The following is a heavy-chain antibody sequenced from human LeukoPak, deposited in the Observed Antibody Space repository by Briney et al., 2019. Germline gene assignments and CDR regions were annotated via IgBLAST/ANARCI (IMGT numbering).Heavy chain of an antibody. D-gene: IGHD3-10*01. Sequence: ASVKVSCKSSGYTSTGYYMHWVRQAPGQGLEWMGWINPNSGGTNYAQKFQGRVTMTRDTSISTAYMELSRLRSDDTAVYYCARTGYHYASGLDPWGQGTLVTVSS. J-gene: IGHJ5*02. CDR3: ARTGYHYASGLDP. CDR2: INPNSGGT. V-gene: IGHV1-2*02. CDR1: GYTSTGYY.